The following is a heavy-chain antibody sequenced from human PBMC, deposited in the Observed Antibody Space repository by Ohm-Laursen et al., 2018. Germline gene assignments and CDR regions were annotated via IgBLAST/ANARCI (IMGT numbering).Heavy chain of an antibody. CDR3: VRHDSTGYYYY. V-gene: IGHV3-23*01. CDR1: GFTFSSYW. CDR2: ISGSGGST. J-gene: IGHJ4*02. D-gene: IGHD3-22*01. Sequence: GSLRLSCAASGFTFSSYWMSWVRQAPGKGLEWVSAISGSGGSTYYADSVKGRFTISRDNAKNTLYLQMDSLTAGDTAVYYCVRHDSTGYYYYWGQGTLVTVSS.